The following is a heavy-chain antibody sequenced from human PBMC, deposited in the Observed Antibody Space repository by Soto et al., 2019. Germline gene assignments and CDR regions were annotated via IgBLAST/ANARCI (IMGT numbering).Heavy chain of an antibody. J-gene: IGHJ3*02. D-gene: IGHD4-17*01. CDR1: GGSISSGNYY. V-gene: IGHV4-30-4*01. Sequence: SETLSLTCIVSGGSISSGNYYWSWIRQPPGKGLEWIGYIYYSGSTYYNPSLKSRVTISVDTSKNQFSLKLSSVTAADTAVYYCARFDYADYYMDDAFDIWGQGTKVTVSS. CDR2: IYYSGST. CDR3: ARFDYADYYMDDAFDI.